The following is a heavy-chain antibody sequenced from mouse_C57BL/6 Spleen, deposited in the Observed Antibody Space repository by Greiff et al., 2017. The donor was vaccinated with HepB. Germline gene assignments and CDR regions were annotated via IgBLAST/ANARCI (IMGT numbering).Heavy chain of an antibody. D-gene: IGHD1-1*01. CDR1: GFSLTSYG. CDR3: ASYGSLHYYAMDY. J-gene: IGHJ4*01. CDR2: IWSGGST. V-gene: IGHV2-2*01. Sequence: VKLMESGPGLVQPSQSLSITCTVSGFSLTSYGVHWVRQSPGKGLEWLGVIWSGGSTDYNAAFISRLSISKDNSKSQVFFKMNSLQADDTAIYYCASYGSLHYYAMDYWGQGTSVTVSS.